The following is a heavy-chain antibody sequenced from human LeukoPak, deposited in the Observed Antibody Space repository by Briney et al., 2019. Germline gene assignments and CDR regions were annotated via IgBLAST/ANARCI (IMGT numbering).Heavy chain of an antibody. V-gene: IGHV3-66*02. CDR2: IYGGGST. J-gene: IGHJ4*02. D-gene: IGHD6-19*01. CDR3: ARDREEEQWPGSFEY. CDR1: GFTVSSNY. Sequence: GGSLRLSCAASGFTVSSNYMSWGRQALGKGLEWVSVIYGGGSTYYADSVKGRFTISRDNSKNTLYLQMNSLRAEDTAVYYCARDREEEQWPGSFEYWGQGTLVTVSS.